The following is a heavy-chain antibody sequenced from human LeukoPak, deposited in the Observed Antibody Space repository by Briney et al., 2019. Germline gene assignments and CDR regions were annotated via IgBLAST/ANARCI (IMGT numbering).Heavy chain of an antibody. J-gene: IGHJ5*02. Sequence: SETLSLTCTVSGGSISSYYWSWIRQPPGKGLEWIGEINHSGSTNYNPSLKSRVTISVDTSKNQFSLKLSSVTAADTAVYYCARGTSITGRFDPWGQGTLVTVSS. V-gene: IGHV4-34*01. CDR2: INHSGST. CDR1: GGSISSYY. CDR3: ARGTSITGRFDP. D-gene: IGHD1-14*01.